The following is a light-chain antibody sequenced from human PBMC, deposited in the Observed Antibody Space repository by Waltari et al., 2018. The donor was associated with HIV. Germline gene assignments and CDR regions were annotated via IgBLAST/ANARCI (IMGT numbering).Light chain of an antibody. V-gene: IGLV2-14*03. CDR1: SRDVGGYNY. Sequence: QSALTQPASVSGSPGQSITISCTGTSRDVGGYNYVSWSQHHPGKAPKLMFYDVSNRPSGVSNRFSGSKSGNTASLTISGLQAEDEADYYCNSYTTSSTLHVVFGGGTKLTVL. CDR2: DVS. J-gene: IGLJ2*01. CDR3: NSYTTSSTLHVV.